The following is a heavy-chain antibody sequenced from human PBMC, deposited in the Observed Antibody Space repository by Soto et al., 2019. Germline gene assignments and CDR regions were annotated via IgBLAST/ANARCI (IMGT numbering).Heavy chain of an antibody. Sequence: QVQLVESGGGVVQPGRSLRLSCAASGFTFSSYAMHWVRQAPGKGLEWVAVISYDGSNKYYADSVKGRFTISRDNSKNTLYLQMNGLRAEDTAVYYCARESGSYLGPYFDYWGQGTLVTVSS. CDR1: GFTFSSYA. D-gene: IGHD1-26*01. CDR2: ISYDGSNK. V-gene: IGHV3-30-3*01. J-gene: IGHJ4*02. CDR3: ARESGSYLGPYFDY.